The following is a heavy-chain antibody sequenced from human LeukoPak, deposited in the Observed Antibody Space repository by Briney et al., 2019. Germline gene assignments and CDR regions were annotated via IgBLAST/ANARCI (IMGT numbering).Heavy chain of an antibody. Sequence: GGSLRLSCAASGFTFSSYWMSWVRQAPGKGLEWVANIKQDGSEKYYVDSVKGRFTISRDNSKNTLYLQMNSLRAEDTAVYYCARDLGFPNLTVTTDDYWGQGTLVTVSS. CDR2: IKQDGSEK. CDR3: ARDLGFPNLTVTTDDY. D-gene: IGHD4-17*01. J-gene: IGHJ4*02. V-gene: IGHV3-7*01. CDR1: GFTFSSYW.